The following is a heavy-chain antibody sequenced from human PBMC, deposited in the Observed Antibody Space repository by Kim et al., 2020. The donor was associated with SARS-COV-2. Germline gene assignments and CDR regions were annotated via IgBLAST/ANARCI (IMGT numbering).Heavy chain of an antibody. CDR3: ARGRLVAGYVDGMDV. D-gene: IGHD2-15*01. J-gene: IGHJ6*02. CDR1: GGSFSGYY. CDR2: INHSGST. Sequence: SETLSLTCAVYGGSFSGYYWSWIRQPPGKGLEWIGEINHSGSTNYNPSLKSRVTLSVDTSKNQFSLRLSSVTAADTAVYYCARGRLVAGYVDGMDVWCEG. V-gene: IGHV4-34*01.